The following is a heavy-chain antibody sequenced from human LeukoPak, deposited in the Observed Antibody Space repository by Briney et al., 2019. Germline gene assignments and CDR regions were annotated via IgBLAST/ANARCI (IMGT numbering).Heavy chain of an antibody. D-gene: IGHD2-8*01. CDR2: ISAYNGNT. CDR3: ATDLPYCTTTVCAPFDY. CDR1: GYTFTSYG. J-gene: IGHJ4*02. V-gene: IGHV1-18*01. Sequence: ASVKVSCKASGYTFTSYGISWVRQAPGQGLEWMGWISAYNGNTNYAQNFQGRVTLTTDTSTSTAYMELRSLRSDDTAVYYCATDLPYCTTTVCAPFDYWGQGALVTVA.